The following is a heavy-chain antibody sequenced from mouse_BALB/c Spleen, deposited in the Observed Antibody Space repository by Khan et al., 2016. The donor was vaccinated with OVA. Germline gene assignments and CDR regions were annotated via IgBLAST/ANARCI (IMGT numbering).Heavy chain of an antibody. CDR2: ISSGDST. CDR1: GFTFSNYA. Sequence: QLEESGGGLVKPGGSLKLSCAASGFTFSNYAMSWVRQSPEKRLEWVASISSGDSTYYSDSVKGRFTISRDNARNILYLQMSSLRSEDTAMYYCARDYWFAYWGQGTLVTVSA. D-gene: IGHD1-1*02. CDR3: ARDYWFAY. J-gene: IGHJ3*01. V-gene: IGHV5-6-5*01.